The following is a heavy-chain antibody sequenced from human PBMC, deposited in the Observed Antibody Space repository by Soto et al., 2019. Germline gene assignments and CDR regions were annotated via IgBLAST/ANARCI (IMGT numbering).Heavy chain of an antibody. CDR3: AKVRGGAVAGRSTDY. Sequence: EVQLLESGGGLVQPGGSLRLSCAASGFTFSSYAMSWVRQAPGKGLEWVSAISGSGGSTYYADSVKGRFTISRGNSKNTLYLQMNSLRAVDTALYYFAKVRGGAVAGRSTDYWGQGTLVTVSS. CDR2: ISGSGGST. CDR1: GFTFSSYA. D-gene: IGHD6-19*01. J-gene: IGHJ4*02. V-gene: IGHV3-23*01.